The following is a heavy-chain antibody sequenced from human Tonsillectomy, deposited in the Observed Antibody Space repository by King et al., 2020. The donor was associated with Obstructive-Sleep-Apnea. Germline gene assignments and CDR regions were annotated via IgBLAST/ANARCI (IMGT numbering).Heavy chain of an antibody. CDR2: IDWDDDK. D-gene: IGHD3-16*01. Sequence: VTLKESGPALVKPTQTLTLTCTFSGFSLRASGMCVSWIRQPPGKALEWLARIDWDDDKDYSTSLKTRLTISKDTSKNQVVLTMTNMDPVDTATYYCARTLWDVVMDPYFDYWGQGTLVTVSS. J-gene: IGHJ4*02. V-gene: IGHV2-70*11. CDR3: ARTLWDVVMDPYFDY. CDR1: GFSLRASGMC.